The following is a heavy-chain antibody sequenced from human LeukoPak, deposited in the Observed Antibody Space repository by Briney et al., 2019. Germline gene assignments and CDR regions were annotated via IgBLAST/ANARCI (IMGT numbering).Heavy chain of an antibody. Sequence: GSLRLSCAASGFTFSSYAMHWVRQAPGKGLEYVSAISSNGGSTYYANSVKGRFTISRDNSKNTLYLQMGSLRAEDMAVYYCARSGYSKYYYMDVWGKGTTVTVSS. V-gene: IGHV3-64*01. CDR3: ARSGYSKYYYMDV. CDR2: ISSNGGST. J-gene: IGHJ6*03. D-gene: IGHD4-11*01. CDR1: GFTFSSYA.